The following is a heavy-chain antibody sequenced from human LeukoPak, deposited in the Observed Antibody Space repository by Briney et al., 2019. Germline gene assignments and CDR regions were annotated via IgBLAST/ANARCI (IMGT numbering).Heavy chain of an antibody. CDR3: VRDGGVSGYDLLDY. CDR1: GFTFSNYW. J-gene: IGHJ4*02. CDR2: INQDGSEE. D-gene: IGHD5-12*01. Sequence: GGSLRLSCAASGFTFSNYWMTWVRQAPGKGLEWVAHINQDGSEEHYMDSVKARFTISRDSAKNSLSLQMNSLRAEDTAVYYCVRDGGVSGYDLLDYWGQGTLVTVSS. V-gene: IGHV3-7*01.